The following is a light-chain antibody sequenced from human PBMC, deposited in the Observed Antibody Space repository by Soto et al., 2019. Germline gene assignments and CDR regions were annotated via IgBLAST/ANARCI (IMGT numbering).Light chain of an antibody. J-gene: IGKJ5*01. Sequence: DIQMTQSPSSLSASVGDRVTITCRASQTISNYLNWYQQRPGKAPNLLIYSSSSLQSGVPPRFSGSGSGTDFTLTISSLQPEDVATYYCQQTYSTPITFGQGTRLEIK. V-gene: IGKV1-39*01. CDR1: QTISNY. CDR3: QQTYSTPIT. CDR2: SSS.